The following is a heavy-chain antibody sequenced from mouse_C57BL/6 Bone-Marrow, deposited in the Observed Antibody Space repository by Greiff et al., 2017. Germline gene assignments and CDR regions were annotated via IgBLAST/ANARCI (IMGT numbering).Heavy chain of an antibody. CDR2: IWSGGST. J-gene: IGHJ2*01. CDR3: AGGYQFFDY. V-gene: IGHV2-2*01. D-gene: IGHD1-1*02. CDR1: GFSLTSYG. Sequence: VQGVESGPGLVQPSQSLSITCTVSGFSLTSYGVHWVRQSPGKGLEWLGVIWSGGSTDYNAAFISRLCISKANSKSQVFFKMNSLQADDTAIYYCAGGYQFFDYWGQGTTLTVSS.